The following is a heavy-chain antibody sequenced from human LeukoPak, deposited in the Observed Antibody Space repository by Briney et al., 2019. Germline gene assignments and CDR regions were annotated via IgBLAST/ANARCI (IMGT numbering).Heavy chain of an antibody. CDR3: ATQEVYQRPRG. D-gene: IGHD2-2*01. CDR2: ISGSGGST. V-gene: IGHV3-23*01. J-gene: IGHJ4*02. CDR1: GFTFSSYA. Sequence: GGSLRLSCAASGFTFSSYAMGWVRQAPGKGPEWVSAISGSGGSTYYADSVKGRFTISRDNSKNTLYLQMNSLRAEDTAVYYCATQEVYQRPRGWGQGTLVTVSS.